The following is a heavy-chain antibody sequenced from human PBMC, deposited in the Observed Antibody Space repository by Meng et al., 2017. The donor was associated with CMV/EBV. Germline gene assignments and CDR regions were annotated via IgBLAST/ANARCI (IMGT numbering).Heavy chain of an antibody. J-gene: IGHJ4*02. V-gene: IGHV1-69*12. D-gene: IGHD1-1*01. CDR1: GGTFSSYA. Sequence: VQFVQSGAEVQTPGFSVKFSGNASGGTFSSYAISCVRQAPGQGLEWLGEIIPSFGTANYAPKFQCRVTITADESTSTAYMELSSLRSEDTAVYYCARDGNNWNDVPFDYWGQGTLVTVSS. CDR3: ARDGNNWNDVPFDY. CDR2: IIPSFGTA.